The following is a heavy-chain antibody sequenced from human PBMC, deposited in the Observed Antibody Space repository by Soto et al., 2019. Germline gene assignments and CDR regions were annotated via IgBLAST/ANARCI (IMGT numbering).Heavy chain of an antibody. V-gene: IGHV4-31*03. Sequence: QVQLQESGPGLVKPSQTLSLTCTVSGGSISSGGYYWSWIRQHPGKGLEWIGYIYYSGSTYYNPSLKSRVTIPVDTSKNQFSLKRSSVTAADTAVYYCARVYDSSGYYGWFDPWGQGTLVTVSS. CDR1: GGSISSGGYY. CDR2: IYYSGST. CDR3: ARVYDSSGYYGWFDP. D-gene: IGHD3-22*01. J-gene: IGHJ5*02.